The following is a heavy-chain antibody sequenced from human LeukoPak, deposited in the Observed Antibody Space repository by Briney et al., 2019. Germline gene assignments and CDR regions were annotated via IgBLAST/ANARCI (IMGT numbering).Heavy chain of an antibody. CDR1: GFTFSSYA. J-gene: IGHJ6*02. CDR3: ARVPYGSGSSIYYYYGMDV. D-gene: IGHD3-10*01. CDR2: ISGSGGST. V-gene: IGHV3-23*01. Sequence: PGGSLRLSCAASGFTFSSYAMSWVRQAPGKGLEWVSAISGSGGSTYYADSVKGRFTIPRDNSKNTLYLQMNSLRAEDTAVYYCARVPYGSGSSIYYYYGMDVWGQGTTVTVSS.